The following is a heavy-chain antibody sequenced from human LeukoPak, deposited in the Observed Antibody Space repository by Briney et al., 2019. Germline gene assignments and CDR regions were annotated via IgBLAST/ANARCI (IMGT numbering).Heavy chain of an antibody. CDR3: ASSSLVRGVIIDFDY. J-gene: IGHJ4*02. V-gene: IGHV3-66*01. CDR1: GSTVSSNY. Sequence: GGSLRLSRAASGSTVSSNYMSWVRQAPGKGLEWVSVIYSGGSTYYADSVKGRFTISRDNSKNTLYLQMNSLRAEDTAVYYCASSSLVRGVIIDFDYWGQGTLVTVSS. CDR2: IYSGGST. D-gene: IGHD3-10*01.